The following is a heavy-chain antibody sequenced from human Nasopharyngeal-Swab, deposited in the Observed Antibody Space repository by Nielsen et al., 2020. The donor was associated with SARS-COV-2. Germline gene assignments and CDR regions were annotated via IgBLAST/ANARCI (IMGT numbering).Heavy chain of an antibody. D-gene: IGHD2-15*01. J-gene: IGHJ6*02. CDR2: IYHSGST. CDR3: ARGPRGRRGHYGMDV. Sequence: SETLSLTCAVSGGSISSGGYSWSWIRQPPGKGLEWIGYIYHSGSTNYNPSLKSRVTISVDTSKNQFSLKLSSVTAADTAVYYCARGPRGRRGHYGMDVWGQGTTVTVSS. V-gene: IGHV4-30-2*01. CDR1: GGSISSGGYS.